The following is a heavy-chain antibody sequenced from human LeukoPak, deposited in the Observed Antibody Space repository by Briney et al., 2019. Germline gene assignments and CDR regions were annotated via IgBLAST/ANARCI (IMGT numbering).Heavy chain of an antibody. CDR2: INPNSGGT. J-gene: IGHJ4*02. V-gene: IGHV1-2*02. Sequence: ASLKVSCKASGYTFTDYYMHWVRQAPGQGLEWMGWINPNSGGTNYAQKFQGRVTMTRDTSISTAYMELSRLRSDDTAVYYCARTRYDSSSWYRYWGQGTLVTVSS. CDR3: ARTRYDSSSWYRY. D-gene: IGHD6-13*01. CDR1: GYTFTDYY.